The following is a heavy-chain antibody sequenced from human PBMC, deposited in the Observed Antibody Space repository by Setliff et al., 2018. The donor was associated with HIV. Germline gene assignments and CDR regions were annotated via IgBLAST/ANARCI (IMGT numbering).Heavy chain of an antibody. Sequence: ASVKVSCKASGGTFSSYAISWVRQAPGQGLEWMGWISAYNGNTDYAQRFQGRLTMTRDTSASTAYMELSSLRSEDTAVYYCARVARGYSYGYTFDYWGQGTLVTVSS. CDR3: ARVARGYSYGYTFDY. V-gene: IGHV1-18*01. D-gene: IGHD5-18*01. J-gene: IGHJ4*02. CDR2: ISAYNGNT. CDR1: GGTFSSYA.